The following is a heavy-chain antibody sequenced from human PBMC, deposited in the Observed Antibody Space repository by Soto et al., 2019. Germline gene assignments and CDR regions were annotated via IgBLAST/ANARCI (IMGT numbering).Heavy chain of an antibody. D-gene: IGHD6-13*01. CDR2: ISGSGGST. CDR1: GFTFTSYA. J-gene: IGHJ4*02. V-gene: IGHV3-23*01. CDR3: AKEGDSSWSDY. Sequence: GGSLRLSCAAPGFTFTSYAMTWVRQAPGKGLEWVSAISGSGGSTYYADSVKGRFTISRDNSKSTLYLQMNSLRVEDTAVYYCAKEGDSSWSDYWGQGTLVTVSS.